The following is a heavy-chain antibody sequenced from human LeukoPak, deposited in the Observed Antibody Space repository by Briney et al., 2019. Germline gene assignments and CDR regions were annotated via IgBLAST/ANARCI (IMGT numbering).Heavy chain of an antibody. CDR2: INHSGST. CDR1: GGSFSGYY. D-gene: IGHD4-11*01. Sequence: SETLSLTCAVYGGSFSGYYWSWIRQPPGKGLEWIGEINHSGSTNYNPSLKSRVTISVDTSKNQFSLKLSSVTAADTAVYYCARLGYSNEGNWFDPWGQGTLVTVSS. J-gene: IGHJ5*02. CDR3: ARLGYSNEGNWFDP. V-gene: IGHV4-34*01.